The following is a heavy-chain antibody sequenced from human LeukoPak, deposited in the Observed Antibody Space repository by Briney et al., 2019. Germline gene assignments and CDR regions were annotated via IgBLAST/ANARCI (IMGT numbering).Heavy chain of an antibody. Sequence: GASVKVSCKASGYTFTSYDVNWVRQATGQGLEWMGWMNPNSGNTGLAQKLQGRVTLTRDTSLSTDYMELSNLRSDDTAVYYCARDEVVAAPNYFGMVVWGQGTTVSVSS. CDR2: MNPNSGNT. V-gene: IGHV1-8*01. J-gene: IGHJ6*02. CDR3: ARDEVVAAPNYFGMVV. D-gene: IGHD2-15*01. CDR1: GYTFTSYD.